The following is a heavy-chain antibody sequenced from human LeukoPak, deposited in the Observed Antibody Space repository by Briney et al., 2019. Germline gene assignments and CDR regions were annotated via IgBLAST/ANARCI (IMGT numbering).Heavy chain of an antibody. D-gene: IGHD3-3*01. CDR2: IYYSGST. CDR3: ARGSGYHDY. CDR1: GGSFNGFY. J-gene: IGHJ4*02. Sequence: SETLSLTCAVYGGSFNGFYWSWIRQPPGKGLEWIGSIYYSGSTYYNPSLKSRVTISVDTSKNQFSLKLSSVTAADTAVYYCARGSGYHDYWGQGTLVTVSS. V-gene: IGHV4-34*09.